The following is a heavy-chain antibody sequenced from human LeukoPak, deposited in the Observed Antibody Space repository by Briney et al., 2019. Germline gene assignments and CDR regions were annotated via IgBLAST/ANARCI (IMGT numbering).Heavy chain of an antibody. CDR3: ARDVGWAFDY. CDR2: ISSSRRTI. V-gene: IGHV3-48*02. D-gene: IGHD2-15*01. J-gene: IGHJ4*02. CDR1: GFTFSSYS. Sequence: GGSLRLSCVVSGFTFSSYSMNWVRQAPGKGLEWVSYISSSRRTIYYADSVKGRFTISRDNAKNSLSLQMNSLRDEDTAICYCARDVGWAFDYWGQGMLVTVSS.